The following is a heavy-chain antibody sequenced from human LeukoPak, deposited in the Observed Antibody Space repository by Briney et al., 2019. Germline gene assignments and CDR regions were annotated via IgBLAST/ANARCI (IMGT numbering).Heavy chain of an antibody. V-gene: IGHV1-18*01. J-gene: IGHJ6*03. D-gene: IGHD3-3*01. CDR3: ARAAASDQYYDFWSGYYTDDYYYMDV. Sequence: ASVKVFCKASGYTFISYGISWVRQAPGQGLEWMGWISAYNGNTNYAQKLQGRVTMTTDTSTSTAYMELRSLRSDDTAVYYCARAAASDQYYDFWSGYYTDDYYYMDVWGKGTTVTVSS. CDR1: GYTFISYG. CDR2: ISAYNGNT.